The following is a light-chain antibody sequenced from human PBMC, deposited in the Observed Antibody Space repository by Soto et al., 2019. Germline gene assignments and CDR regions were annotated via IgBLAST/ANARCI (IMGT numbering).Light chain of an antibody. CDR2: AAS. Sequence: IRLTQCPSSLSASVGDRVTITCGASQGISSYLAWYQQKTGKAPKLLIYAASTLQSGVPSRLRGSGYGTDLTITISSMQTEDFETYYCQQSYRNPITFGQGTRLEI. V-gene: IGKV1-39*01. CDR1: QGISSY. J-gene: IGKJ5*01. CDR3: QQSYRNPIT.